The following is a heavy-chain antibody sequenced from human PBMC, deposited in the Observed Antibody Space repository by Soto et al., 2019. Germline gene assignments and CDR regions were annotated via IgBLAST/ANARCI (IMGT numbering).Heavy chain of an antibody. V-gene: IGHV3-21*01. Sequence: PGGSLRLSCAASGFTFSGISMNWVRQSPGKGLEWVSSVTSSPSSMFYADSVKGRFTISRDDAKDSLFLQMNSLRADDTAVYYWAREADFASSGYVLDYWGLGTLVTVSS. J-gene: IGHJ4*02. CDR1: GFTFSGIS. D-gene: IGHD3-22*01. CDR2: VTSSPSSM. CDR3: AREADFASSGYVLDY.